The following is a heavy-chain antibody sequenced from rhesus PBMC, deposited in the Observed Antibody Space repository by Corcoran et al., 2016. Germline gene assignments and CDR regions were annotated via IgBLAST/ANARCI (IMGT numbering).Heavy chain of an antibody. CDR1: GGPIRDSFW. Sequence: QVQLQESGPGVGKPSETLPLPCTVSGGPIRDSFWLSWIRQPPGKGLEWIGYIFGSSTNTDYNPSLKSRVTISKDTSKNQFSLKLNSVTAADTAVYYCARMNPRSDAFDLWGQGLRVTVSS. CDR2: IFGSSTNT. CDR3: ARMNPRSDAFDL. V-gene: IGHV4S10*01. J-gene: IGHJ3*01.